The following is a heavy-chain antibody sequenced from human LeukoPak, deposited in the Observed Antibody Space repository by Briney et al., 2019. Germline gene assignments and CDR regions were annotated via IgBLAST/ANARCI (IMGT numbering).Heavy chain of an antibody. CDR2: IIPIFGTA. CDR3: AREGIVGDTTLGY. Sequence: ASVKVSCKASGGTFSSYAISWVRQAPGQGLEWMGRIIPIFGTANYAQKFQGRVTTTTDESTSTAYMELSSLRSEDTAVYYCAREGIVGDTTLGYCGQGTLVTVSS. V-gene: IGHV1-69*05. D-gene: IGHD1-26*01. J-gene: IGHJ4*02. CDR1: GGTFSSYA.